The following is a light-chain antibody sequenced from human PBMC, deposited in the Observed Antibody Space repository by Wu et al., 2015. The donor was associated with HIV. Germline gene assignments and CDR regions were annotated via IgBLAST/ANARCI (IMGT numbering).Light chain of an antibody. CDR1: QSVSSSF. J-gene: IGKJ4*01. V-gene: IGKV3-20*01. CDR2: TTS. Sequence: EIVLTQSPGTLSLFPGQRATLSCRASQSVSSSFLAWYQQKPGLAPRLLIHTTSNRASDIPDRFSGSGSGTDFTLTISRLEPEDFAVYYCQQYGSSLFTFGGGTKVEIK. CDR3: QQYGSSLFT.